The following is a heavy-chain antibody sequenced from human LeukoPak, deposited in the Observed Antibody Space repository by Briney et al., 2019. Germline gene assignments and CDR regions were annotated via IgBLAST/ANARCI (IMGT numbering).Heavy chain of an antibody. CDR2: VDPEDGET. Sequence: ASVKVSCKVSGYTFTDYYMHWVQQAPGKGLEWMGLVDPEDGETIYAEKFQGRVTITADTSTDTAYMELSSLRSEDTAVYYCATFGSPTYYYDSSGSYWGQGTPVTVSS. J-gene: IGHJ4*02. CDR1: GYTFTDYY. V-gene: IGHV1-69-2*01. D-gene: IGHD3-22*01. CDR3: ATFGSPTYYYDSSGSY.